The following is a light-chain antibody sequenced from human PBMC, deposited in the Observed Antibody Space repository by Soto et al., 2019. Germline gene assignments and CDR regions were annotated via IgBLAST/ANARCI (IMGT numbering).Light chain of an antibody. CDR3: CSYSGSSPYVV. Sequence: QSVLTQPASVSGSPGQSITISCTGTSSDVGSYNLVSWYQQHPGKAPKLMIYEGSKRPSGVSNRFSGSKSGNTASLTISGLHAEAEADYFCCSYSGSSPYVVFGGCHQLTVL. V-gene: IGLV2-23*01. J-gene: IGLJ2*01. CDR1: SSDVGSYNL. CDR2: EGS.